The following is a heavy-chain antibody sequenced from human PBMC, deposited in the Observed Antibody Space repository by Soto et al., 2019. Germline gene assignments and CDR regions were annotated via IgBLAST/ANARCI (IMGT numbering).Heavy chain of an antibody. CDR2: VSYDGAHK. Sequence: QVQLVESGGGVVQPGRSLRLSCAASGFTFTNYAMYWVRQAPGKGLVWMGYVSYDGAHKFYADSVKGRFTISRDNSKNTLFLQMNSLRAEDMAVYYCAREGEYCSGGSCTYFAYWGQGTLVTVSS. D-gene: IGHD2-15*01. V-gene: IGHV3-30-3*01. CDR1: GFTFTNYA. J-gene: IGHJ4*02. CDR3: AREGEYCSGGSCTYFAY.